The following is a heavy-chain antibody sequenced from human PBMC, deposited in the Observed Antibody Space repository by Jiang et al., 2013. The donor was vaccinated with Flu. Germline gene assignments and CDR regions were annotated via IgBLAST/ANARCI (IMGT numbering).Heavy chain of an antibody. V-gene: IGHV4-59*08. CDR3: ARSYCGGDCYSMFGYSYYGMDV. J-gene: IGHJ6*02. CDR2: IHNSGTT. Sequence: GLVKPSETLSLTCTVSSGSISSHYWSWIRQPPGKGLEWIGYIHNSGTTNYNPSLKSRVTISMDTSTNQFSLKLISVTAPDTAVYYCARSYCGGDCYSMFGYSYYGMDVWGQGTTVTVSS. D-gene: IGHD2-21*02. CDR1: SGSISSHY.